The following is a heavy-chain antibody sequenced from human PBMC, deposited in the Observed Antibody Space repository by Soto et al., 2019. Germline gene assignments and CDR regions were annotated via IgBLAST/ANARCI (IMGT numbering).Heavy chain of an antibody. V-gene: IGHV5-51*01. J-gene: IGHJ4*02. D-gene: IGHD4-17*01. CDR3: ARLGYDYGLWY. Sequence: VESLKISCKGSGYIFTSYWICCFRQMPGKGLEWMGIIYPGDSDTRYSPSFQGQVTISADKSISTAYLQWSSLKASDTAMYYCARLGYDYGLWYWGQGTLVTVSS. CDR1: GYIFTSYW. CDR2: IYPGDSDT.